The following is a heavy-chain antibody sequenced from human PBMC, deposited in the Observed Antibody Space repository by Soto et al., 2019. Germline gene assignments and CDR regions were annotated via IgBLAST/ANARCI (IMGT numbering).Heavy chain of an antibody. J-gene: IGHJ4*02. V-gene: IGHV3-23*01. CDR1: VFPSSSYA. Sequence: GGSMRLSCAASVFPSSSYAMSWVRQAPGKGLEWVSAISGSGGSTYYADSVKGRFTISRDNSKNTLYLQMNSLRAQDTAVYYCAKTLRFLEWSPFDYWGQGTLVTVSS. D-gene: IGHD3-3*01. CDR3: AKTLRFLEWSPFDY. CDR2: ISGSGGST.